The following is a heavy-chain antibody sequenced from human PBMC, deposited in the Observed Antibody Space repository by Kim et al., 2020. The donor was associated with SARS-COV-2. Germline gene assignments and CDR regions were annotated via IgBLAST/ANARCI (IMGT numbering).Heavy chain of an antibody. V-gene: IGHV4-39*01. Sequence: YNPSLKSRVTISVDTSKNQFSLKLSSVTAADTAVYYCARHSGARPDYFDYCGQGTLVTVSS. J-gene: IGHJ4*02. CDR3: ARHSGARPDYFDY. D-gene: IGHD6-6*01.